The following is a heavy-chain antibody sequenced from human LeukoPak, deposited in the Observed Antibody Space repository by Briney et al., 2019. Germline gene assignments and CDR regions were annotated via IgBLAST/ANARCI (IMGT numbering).Heavy chain of an antibody. CDR1: GGSISSSNW. Sequence: PSETLSLTCAVSGGSISSSNWWSWVRQPPGKGLEWIGEIYHSGSTNYNPSLKSRVTISVDKSKNQFSLKLSSVTAAGTAVYYCARDLRVVPAATNWFDPWGQGTLVTVSS. CDR2: IYHSGST. D-gene: IGHD2-2*01. CDR3: ARDLRVVPAATNWFDP. V-gene: IGHV4-4*02. J-gene: IGHJ5*02.